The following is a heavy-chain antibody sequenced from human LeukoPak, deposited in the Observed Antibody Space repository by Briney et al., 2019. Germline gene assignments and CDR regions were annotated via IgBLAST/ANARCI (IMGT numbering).Heavy chain of an antibody. J-gene: IGHJ4*02. D-gene: IGHD6-19*01. Sequence: ASVKVSCKASGYTFTSYGISWVRQAPGQGLEWMGWINPNSGGTNYAQKFQGRVTMTRDTSISTAYMELSRLRSDDTAVYYCARLAVAGTFDYWGQGTLVTVSS. CDR1: GYTFTSYG. CDR3: ARLAVAGTFDY. V-gene: IGHV1-2*02. CDR2: INPNSGGT.